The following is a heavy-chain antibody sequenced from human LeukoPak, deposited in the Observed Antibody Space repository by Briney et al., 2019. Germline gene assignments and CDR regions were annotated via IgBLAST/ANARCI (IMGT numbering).Heavy chain of an antibody. CDR2: IYYSGST. CDR1: GGSISSSSYY. D-gene: IGHD4-11*01. V-gene: IGHV4-39*01. J-gene: IGHJ3*02. CDR3: ARPFVTTDAFDI. Sequence: PSETLSLTCTVSGGSISSSSYYWGWIRQPPGKGLEWIGSIYYSGSTYYNPSLKSRVTISVDTSKNQFSLKLSSVTAADTAVYCCARPFVTTDAFDIWGQGTMVTVSS.